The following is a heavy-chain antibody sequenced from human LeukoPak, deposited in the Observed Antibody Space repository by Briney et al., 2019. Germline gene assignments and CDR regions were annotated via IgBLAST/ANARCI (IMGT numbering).Heavy chain of an antibody. D-gene: IGHD1-26*01. V-gene: IGHV3-9*01. CDR3: AKTQYSGSYVQSLSFDY. CDR1: GFTFDDYA. CDR2: ISWNSGSI. Sequence: GGSLRLSCAASGFTFDDYAMHWIRQAPGKGLGWVSGISWNSGSIGYADSVKGRFTISRDNAKNSLYLQMNSLRAEDTALYYCAKTQYSGSYVQSLSFDYWGQGTLVTVSS. J-gene: IGHJ4*02.